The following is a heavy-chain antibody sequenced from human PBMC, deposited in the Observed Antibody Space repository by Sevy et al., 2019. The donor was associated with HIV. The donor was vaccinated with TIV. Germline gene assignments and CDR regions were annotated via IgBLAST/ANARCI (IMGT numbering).Heavy chain of an antibody. CDR2: IYYSGSP. Sequence: SETLSLTCTVSGGSISSGYYYWSWIRQHPGKGLEWIGYIYYSGSPYYNPSLKSRVTISVDTSKNQFSLKLSSVTPADTAVYYCARDIGFSGKYYGFWGQGTLVTVSS. V-gene: IGHV4-31*03. CDR1: GGSISSGYYY. J-gene: IGHJ4*02. CDR3: ARDIGFSGKYYGF. D-gene: IGHD1-26*01.